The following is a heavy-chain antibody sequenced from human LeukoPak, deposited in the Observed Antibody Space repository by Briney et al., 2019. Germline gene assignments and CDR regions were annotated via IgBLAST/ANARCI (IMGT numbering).Heavy chain of an antibody. CDR3: ATAILYYFDY. V-gene: IGHV1-46*01. CDR1: GYTFTSYY. D-gene: IGHD2-2*01. Sequence: ASVKVSCKASGYTFTSYYMHWVRQAPGQGLEWMGIINPSGGSTSYAQKFQGRVTMTRDTSTGTVYMELSSLKSEDPAVYYCATAILYYFDYWGQGTLVTVSS. CDR2: INPSGGST. J-gene: IGHJ4*02.